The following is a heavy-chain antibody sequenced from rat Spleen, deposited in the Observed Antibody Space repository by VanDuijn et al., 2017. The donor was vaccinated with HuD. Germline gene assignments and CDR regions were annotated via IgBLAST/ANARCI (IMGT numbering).Heavy chain of an antibody. CDR2: IYSDSSKM. CDR3: AADYYDGSYYVMDV. Sequence: EVQLVESGGGLVQPGRSLKLSCAASGFTFSDYDMHWIRQAPKKGLEWIAMIYSDSSKMYYADTVKGRFTISRDNSKNTLYLKMNSLRSEDTAMYFCAADYYDGSYYVMDVWGQGASVTVSS. V-gene: IGHV5-50*01. D-gene: IGHD1-12*02. J-gene: IGHJ4*01. CDR1: GFTFSDYD.